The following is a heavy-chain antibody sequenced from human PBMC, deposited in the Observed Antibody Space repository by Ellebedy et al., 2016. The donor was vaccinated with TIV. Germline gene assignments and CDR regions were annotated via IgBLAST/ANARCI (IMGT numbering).Heavy chain of an antibody. D-gene: IGHD2-2*01. V-gene: IGHV4-34*01. CDR1: GGSFSGYY. CDR3: ASIRLVVVPAAMKQPDY. Sequence: SETLSLTCAVYGGSFSGYYWSWIRQPPGKGLEWIGEINHSGSTNYNPSLKSRVTISVDTSKNQFSLKLSSVTAADTAVYYCASIRLVVVPAAMKQPDYWGQGTLVTVSS. J-gene: IGHJ4*02. CDR2: INHSGST.